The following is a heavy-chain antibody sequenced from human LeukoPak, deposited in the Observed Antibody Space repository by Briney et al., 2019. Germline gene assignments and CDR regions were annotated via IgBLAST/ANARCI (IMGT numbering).Heavy chain of an antibody. CDR3: AREDGDAFDI. D-gene: IGHD5-24*01. V-gene: IGHV3-48*03. CDR1: GFTFSSYE. Sequence: GGSLRLSCAASGFTFSSYEMDWVRRAPGKGLEWVSYIGSSGGSRYYADSVKGRFISSRENAKNSFYLQMNSLRVEDTAIYYCAREDGDAFDIWGQGTMVSVSS. CDR2: IGSSGGSR. J-gene: IGHJ3*02.